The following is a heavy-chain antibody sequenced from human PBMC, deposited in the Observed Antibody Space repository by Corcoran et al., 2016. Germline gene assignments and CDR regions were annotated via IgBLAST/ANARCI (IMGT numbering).Heavy chain of an antibody. V-gene: IGHV3-49*03. CDR2: IRSKAYGGTT. CDR3: TRDQVWDLPVVGFDY. J-gene: IGHJ4*02. Sequence: EVQLVESGGGLVQPGRSLRLSCTASGFTFGDYAMSWFRQAPGKGLEWVGFIRSKAYGGTTEYAASVKGRFTISRDDSKSIAYLQMNSLKTDDTAVYYCTRDQVWDLPVVGFDYWGQGTLVTVSS. D-gene: IGHD1-26*01. CDR1: GFTFGDYA.